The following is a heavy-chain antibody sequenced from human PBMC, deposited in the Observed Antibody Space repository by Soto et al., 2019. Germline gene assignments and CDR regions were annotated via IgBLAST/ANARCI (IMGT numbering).Heavy chain of an antibody. CDR3: ARAHVDTAMAPDY. J-gene: IGHJ4*02. CDR1: GGTFSSYA. D-gene: IGHD5-18*01. V-gene: IGHV1-69*06. CDR2: IIPIFGTA. Sequence: SVKVSCKASGGTFSSYAISWVRQAPGQGLEWMGGIIPIFGTANYAQKFQGRVTITADKSTSTAYMELSSLRSEDTAVYYCARAHVDTAMAPDYWGQGTLVTAPQ.